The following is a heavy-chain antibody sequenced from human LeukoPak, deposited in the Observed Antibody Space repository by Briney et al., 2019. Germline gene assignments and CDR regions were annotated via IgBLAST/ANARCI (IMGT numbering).Heavy chain of an antibody. CDR1: GFTFSTYS. V-gene: IGHV3-21*01. CDR2: IGSSSVFI. Sequence: GGSLRLSCAASGFTFSTYSMNWMRQAPGKGLEWVSSIGSSSVFISYADSVKGRFTISRDNARNSLFLQRDSLRAEDTAAYFCARDPRGDTLTTRYFDYWGQGSLVTVSS. CDR3: ARDPRGDTLTTRYFDY. J-gene: IGHJ4*02. D-gene: IGHD3-10*01.